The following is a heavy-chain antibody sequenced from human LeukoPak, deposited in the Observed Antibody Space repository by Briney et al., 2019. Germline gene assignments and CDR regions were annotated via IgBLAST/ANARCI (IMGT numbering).Heavy chain of an antibody. Sequence: GESLNISCKGCGYSFTSYWIGWGRQMPGKGLGWMGIIYPGDSDTRYSPSFQGQVTISADKSISTAYLQWSSLKASDTAMYYCARPGSPDYYDSSGFPLNDAFDIWGQGTMVTVSS. J-gene: IGHJ3*02. CDR1: GYSFTSYW. CDR3: ARPGSPDYYDSSGFPLNDAFDI. CDR2: IYPGDSDT. D-gene: IGHD3-22*01. V-gene: IGHV5-51*01.